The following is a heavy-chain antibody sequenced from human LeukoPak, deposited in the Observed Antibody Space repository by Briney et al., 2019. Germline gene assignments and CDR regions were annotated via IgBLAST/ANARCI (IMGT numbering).Heavy chain of an antibody. J-gene: IGHJ5*02. Sequence: GGPLRLSCAASGFIFKKAWMTWVRQTPGKRLEWAGRIKSEGDGGGAADYAGPVYGRFTISRDDSKNTHFLHMNSLRTEDAAVYYCTSRYGSEPDSRFDPWGQGTLVTVSS. CDR1: GFIFKKAW. V-gene: IGHV3-15*01. D-gene: IGHD1-14*01. CDR3: TSRYGSEPDSRFDP. CDR2: IKSEGDGGGAA.